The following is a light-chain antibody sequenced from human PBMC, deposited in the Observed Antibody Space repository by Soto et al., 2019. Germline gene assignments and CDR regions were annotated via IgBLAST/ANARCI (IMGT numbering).Light chain of an antibody. V-gene: IGKV4-1*01. Sequence: DIVMTQSPDSLAVSLGERATVNCKSSQSVLHSSKDWNYLAWYQQKPGQPPKLLIYWASTRESGVPDRFSGSGSGTDFTLTISSLQAEDVAVYYCQQYYSTPNTFGQGTKLEIK. CDR2: WAS. CDR3: QQYYSTPNT. CDR1: QSVLHSSKDWNY. J-gene: IGKJ2*01.